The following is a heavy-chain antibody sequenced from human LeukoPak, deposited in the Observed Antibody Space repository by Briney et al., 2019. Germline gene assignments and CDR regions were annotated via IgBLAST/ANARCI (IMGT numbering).Heavy chain of an antibody. D-gene: IGHD3-3*01. CDR3: ARGWRRYFDL. CDR2: TYYSGST. J-gene: IGHJ2*01. CDR1: GGSISSGDYY. Sequence: SETLSLTCTVSGGSISSGDYYWSWIRQPPGKGLEWIGYTYYSGSTYYNPSLKSRVTISVDTSKNQFSLKLSSVTAADTAVYYCARGWRRYFDLWGRGNLVTVSS. V-gene: IGHV4-30-4*01.